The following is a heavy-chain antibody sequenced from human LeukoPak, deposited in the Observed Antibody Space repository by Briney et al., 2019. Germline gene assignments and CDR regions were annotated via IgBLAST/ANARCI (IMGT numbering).Heavy chain of an antibody. V-gene: IGHV1-8*01. J-gene: IGHJ3*02. D-gene: IGHD6-19*01. Sequence: ASVKVSCKASGYTFTSYDINWVRQAPGQGLEWMGWMNPNSGNTGYAQKFQGRVTMTRNTSISTAYMELSSLRSEDTAVYYCARAQWLVQIDAFDIWGQGTMVTVSS. CDR1: GYTFTSYD. CDR3: ARAQWLVQIDAFDI. CDR2: MNPNSGNT.